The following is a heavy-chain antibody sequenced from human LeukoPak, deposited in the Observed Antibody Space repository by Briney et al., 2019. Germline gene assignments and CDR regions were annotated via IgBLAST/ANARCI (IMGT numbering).Heavy chain of an antibody. CDR1: VGSISSYY. Sequence: PSETLSLTCTVSVGSISSYYWSWIRQPPGKGLEWIGYIYYSGSTNYNPSLKSRVTISVDTSKNQFSLKLSSVTAADTAVYYCARVSPYYYDSLWGQGTLVTVSS. CDR3: ARVSPYYYDSL. J-gene: IGHJ1*01. D-gene: IGHD3-22*01. CDR2: IYYSGST. V-gene: IGHV4-59*01.